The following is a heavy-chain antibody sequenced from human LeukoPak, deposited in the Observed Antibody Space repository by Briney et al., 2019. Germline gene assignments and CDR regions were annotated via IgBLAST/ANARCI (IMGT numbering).Heavy chain of an antibody. CDR1: GGTFSSYA. J-gene: IGHJ3*02. D-gene: IGHD3-10*01. CDR3: ATPKQKGNAFDI. CDR2: IIPIFGTA. V-gene: IGHV1-69*05. Sequence: SVKVSCKASGGTFSSYAISWARQAPGQGLEWMGGIIPIFGTANYAQKFQGRVTITTDESTSTAYMELSSLRSEDTAVYYCATPKQKGNAFDIWGQGTMVTVSS.